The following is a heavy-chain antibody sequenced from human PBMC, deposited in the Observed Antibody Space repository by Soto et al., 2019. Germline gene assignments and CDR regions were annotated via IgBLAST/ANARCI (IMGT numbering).Heavy chain of an antibody. D-gene: IGHD6-13*01. CDR1: GGSISSYY. Sequence: QVQLQESGPGLVKPSETLSLTCTVSGGSISSYYWSWIRQPPGKGLEWIGYIYYSGSTNYNPSLKRRVTISVDTSKNQFSLKLSSVTAADTAVYYCARVGYSSSWYSSWGQGTLVTVSS. CDR3: ARVGYSSSWYSS. V-gene: IGHV4-59*01. CDR2: IYYSGST. J-gene: IGHJ5*02.